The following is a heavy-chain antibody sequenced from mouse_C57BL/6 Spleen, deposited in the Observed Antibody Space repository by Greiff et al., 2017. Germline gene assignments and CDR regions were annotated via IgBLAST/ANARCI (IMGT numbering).Heavy chain of an antibody. CDR3: AINDDGSSYCAMDY. CDR2: IPPNSGSP. J-gene: IGHJ4*01. D-gene: IGHD1-1*01. CDR1: GYTFPSSW. V-gene: IGHV1-64*01. Sequence: QVQLQQSGAELVKPGASVKLSCKASGYTFPSSWMHWVKQRPGQGLEWIGMIPPNSGSPNYNEKFKSKATLTVDNSSSTSNMQLSSLTSEDSAVYYCAINDDGSSYCAMDYWGQGTSVTVSS.